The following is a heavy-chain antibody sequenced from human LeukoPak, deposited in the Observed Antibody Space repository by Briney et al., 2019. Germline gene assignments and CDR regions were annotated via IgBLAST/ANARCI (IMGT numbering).Heavy chain of an antibody. J-gene: IGHJ4*02. CDR2: IYYSGST. D-gene: IGHD6-19*01. Sequence: SETLSLTCTVSGGSISSYYWSWIRQPPGKGLEWMGYIYYSGSTNYNPSLKSRVTISVDTSKNQFSLKLSSVTAADTAVYYCARLPGYSSPHFDYWGQGTLVTVSS. V-gene: IGHV4-59*08. CDR1: GGSISSYY. CDR3: ARLPGYSSPHFDY.